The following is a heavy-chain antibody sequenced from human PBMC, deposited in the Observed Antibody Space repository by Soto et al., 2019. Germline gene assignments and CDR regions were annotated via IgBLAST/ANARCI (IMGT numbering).Heavy chain of an antibody. V-gene: IGHV3-30-3*01. CDR2: ISYDGNNK. CDR3: AREPLAVAGTRGAAGDY. Sequence: QVQLVESGGGVVQPGRSLRLSCAASGFTFSSYAMHWVRQAPGKGLEWVAVISYDGNNKYYADSVKGRFTSSRDNSKNTLYLQMNSLRGEDTAVYYCAREPLAVAGTRGAAGDYWGQGTLVTVPS. J-gene: IGHJ4*02. D-gene: IGHD6-19*01. CDR1: GFTFSSYA.